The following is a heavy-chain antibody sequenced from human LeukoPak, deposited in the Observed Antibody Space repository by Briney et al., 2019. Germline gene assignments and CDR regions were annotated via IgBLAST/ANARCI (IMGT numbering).Heavy chain of an antibody. V-gene: IGHV4-34*01. CDR2: INHSGTT. J-gene: IGHJ4*02. D-gene: IGHD3-10*01. CDR1: GGSFSSYY. Sequence: SETLSLTCAVYGGSFSSYYWNLIRQPPGKGLEWIGEINHSGTTNYNPSLKTRVTISEDTSKNQVSLKLSSVTAADTAVYYCARDQHGGGSWGQGTLVTVSS. CDR3: ARDQHGGGS.